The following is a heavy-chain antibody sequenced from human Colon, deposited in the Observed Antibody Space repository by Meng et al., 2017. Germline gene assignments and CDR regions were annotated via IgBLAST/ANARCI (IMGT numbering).Heavy chain of an antibody. V-gene: IGHV3-30*10. J-gene: IGHJ4*02. CDR2: ISYDGSNK. CDR3: ARQPTQPSGGYDSSGYVFGY. D-gene: IGHD3-22*01. Sequence: GESLKISCAASGFTFSSYAMHWVRQAPGKGLEGVAVISYDGSNKYYTDSVKGQFTISRDNSKNTLYLQMNSLRAEDTAVYYCARQPTQPSGGYDSSGYVFGYWGQGTLVTVSS. CDR1: GFTFSSYA.